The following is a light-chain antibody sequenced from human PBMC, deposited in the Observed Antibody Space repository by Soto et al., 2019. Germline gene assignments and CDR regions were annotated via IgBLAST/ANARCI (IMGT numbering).Light chain of an antibody. CDR1: QSVNSN. V-gene: IGKV3-15*01. Sequence: EIVMTQSPGTLSVSPGERATLSCRASQSVNSNLAWYQQKPGQAPRLLIYGASTRATGIPARFSGSGSGTEFTLTISSLQSEDFAVYYCQQYNNWPPDYTFGQGTKLEIK. J-gene: IGKJ2*01. CDR3: QQYNNWPPDYT. CDR2: GAS.